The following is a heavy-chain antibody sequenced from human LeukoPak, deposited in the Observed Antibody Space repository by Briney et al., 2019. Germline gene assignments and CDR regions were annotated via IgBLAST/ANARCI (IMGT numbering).Heavy chain of an antibody. J-gene: IGHJ4*02. CDR2: IYWDDDK. V-gene: IGHV2-5*02. CDR1: GFSLSTSGVG. Sequence: SGPTLVNPTQTLTLTCTFSGFSLSTSGVGVGWIRQPPGKALEWLALIYWDDDKRYRPSLKSRLTITKDTSKNQVVLTMTNMDSVDTATYYCAREGSGYSSSWYWDWGQGTLVTVSS. D-gene: IGHD6-13*01. CDR3: AREGSGYSSSWYWD.